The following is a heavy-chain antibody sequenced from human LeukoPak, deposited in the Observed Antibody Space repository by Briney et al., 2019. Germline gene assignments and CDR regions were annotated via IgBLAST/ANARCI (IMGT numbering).Heavy chain of an antibody. Sequence: SVKVSCKASGGTFSSYAISWVRQAPGQGLEWMGGIIPIFGTANYAQKFQGRVTITADESTSTAYMELSSLRSEDTAVYYCARAAVVPAAPYYYYYYLDVWGKGTTVTVSS. J-gene: IGHJ6*03. CDR3: ARAAVVPAAPYYYYYYLDV. CDR2: IIPIFGTA. V-gene: IGHV1-69*01. D-gene: IGHD2-2*01. CDR1: GGTFSSYA.